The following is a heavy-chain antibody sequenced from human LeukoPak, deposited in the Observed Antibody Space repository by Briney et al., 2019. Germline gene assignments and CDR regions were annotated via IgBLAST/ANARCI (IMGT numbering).Heavy chain of an antibody. D-gene: IGHD3-16*01. CDR1: GYTFTGYY. V-gene: IGHV1-2*02. Sequence: ASVKVSCTASGYTFTGYYMHWVRQAPGQGLEWMGWINPNSGGTNYAQKFQGRATMTRDTSISTAYMELSRLRSEDTAVYYCARDHLGYFDYWGQGTLVTVSS. J-gene: IGHJ4*02. CDR2: INPNSGGT. CDR3: ARDHLGYFDY.